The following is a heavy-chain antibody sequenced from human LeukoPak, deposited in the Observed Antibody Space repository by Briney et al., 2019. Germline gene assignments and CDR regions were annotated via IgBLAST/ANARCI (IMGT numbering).Heavy chain of an antibody. CDR1: GYSFTSHY. Sequence: ASVKVSCKASGYSFTSHYMHWVRQAPGQGLEWMGLINPSGSSTLYAQKFQGRVTMTRDMSTTTDYMELSSLRSEDTAVYYCARARYSGSYYGLVDYWGQGTLVTVSS. CDR2: INPSGSST. V-gene: IGHV1-46*01. D-gene: IGHD1-26*01. J-gene: IGHJ4*02. CDR3: ARARYSGSYYGLVDY.